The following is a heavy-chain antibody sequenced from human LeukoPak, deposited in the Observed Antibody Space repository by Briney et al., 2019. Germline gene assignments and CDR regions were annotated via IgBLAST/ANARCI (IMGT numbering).Heavy chain of an antibody. CDR3: AKGSYYDSSGSFYFDY. V-gene: IGHV3-30*04. D-gene: IGHD3-22*01. CDR2: ISYDGSNK. J-gene: IGHJ4*02. CDR1: GFTFSSYA. Sequence: GGSLRLSCAASGFTFSSYALHWVRQAPGKGLEWVAVISYDGSNKYYADSVKGRFTISRDNSKNTLYVQVNSLGTEDTAAYYCAKGSYYDSSGSFYFDYWGQGTLVTVSS.